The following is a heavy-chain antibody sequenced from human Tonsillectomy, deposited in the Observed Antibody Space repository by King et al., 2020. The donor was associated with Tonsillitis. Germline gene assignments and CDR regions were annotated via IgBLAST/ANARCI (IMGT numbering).Heavy chain of an antibody. J-gene: IGHJ4*02. CDR2: ISAYNGNTNYGNT. CDR1: GYTFSSYG. D-gene: IGHD2-8*02. V-gene: IGHV1-18*04. Sequence: VQLVQSGAEVKKPGASVKVSCKASGYTFSSYGISWVRQAPGQGLEWMGWISAYNGNTNYGNTNYAQKFQCRVTMTTDTSTSTAYMELRSLRSDDTAVYYCARVVLQVGGYWGQGTLVTVSS. CDR3: ARVVLQVGGY.